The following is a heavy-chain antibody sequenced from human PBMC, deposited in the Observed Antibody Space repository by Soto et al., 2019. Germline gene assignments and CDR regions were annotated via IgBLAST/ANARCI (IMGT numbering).Heavy chain of an antibody. CDR3: ARGSKDSYPGSRIFDF. CDR1: GFTFDNYA. V-gene: IGHV3-9*01. CDR2: ISWNSGNI. D-gene: IGHD3-10*01. Sequence: EVQLVESGGGLVQPGRSLRLSCAASGFTFDNYAMHWVRQAPGKGLEWVSVISWNSGNIGYADSVRGRFFISRDNSKKTLYLQMSSLRADDSAVYFCARGSKDSYPGSRIFDFWGRGTLVTVSS. J-gene: IGHJ4*02.